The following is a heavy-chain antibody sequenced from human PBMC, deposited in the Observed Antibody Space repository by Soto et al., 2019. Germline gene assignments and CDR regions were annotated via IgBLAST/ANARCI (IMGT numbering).Heavy chain of an antibody. CDR1: GFTFSSYG. CDR2: ISYDGSNT. CDR3: SKEGGLSGSYYISSSYYLAY. Sequence: QVQLVESGGGVVQPGRSLRLSCVASGFTFSSYGMHWVRQAPGKGLEWVAIISYDGSNTYYADSVKGRVTISRDNSKNTLYLQMNSMSAEATAVSDCSKEGGLSGSYYISSSYYLAYWGQGTLVTVSS. V-gene: IGHV3-30*18. D-gene: IGHD1-26*01. J-gene: IGHJ4*02.